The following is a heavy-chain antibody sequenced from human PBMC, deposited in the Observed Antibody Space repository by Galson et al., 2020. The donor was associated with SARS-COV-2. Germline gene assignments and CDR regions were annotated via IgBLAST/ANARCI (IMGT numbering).Heavy chain of an antibody. CDR3: ARVPTYYYDSSGYFYSYYYYFMYV. CDR2: INHSGST. Sequence: SETLSLTCAVYGGSFSGYYWSWIRKPPGKGLEWIGEINHSGSTNYNPSLTSRVPISVDTSKNKFSLKLSSVTAAATAVYYCARVPTYYYDSSGYFYSYYYYFMYVAGKGSTVTISS. V-gene: IGHV4-34*01. J-gene: IGHJ6*03. CDR1: GGSFSGYY. D-gene: IGHD3-22*01.